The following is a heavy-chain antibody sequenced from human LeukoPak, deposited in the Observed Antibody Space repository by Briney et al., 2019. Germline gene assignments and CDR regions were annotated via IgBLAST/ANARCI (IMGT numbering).Heavy chain of an antibody. V-gene: IGHV3-30*01. CDR2: ISYDGSNK. CDR1: GFTFSSYA. D-gene: IGHD3-22*01. CDR3: AGDYYDSSGYYYVY. J-gene: IGHJ4*02. Sequence: PGGSLRLSCAASGFTFSSYAMHWVRQAPGKGLEWVAVISYDGSNKYYADSVKGRFTISRDNSKNTLYLQMNSLRAEDTAVYYCAGDYYDSSGYYYVYWGQGTLVTVSS.